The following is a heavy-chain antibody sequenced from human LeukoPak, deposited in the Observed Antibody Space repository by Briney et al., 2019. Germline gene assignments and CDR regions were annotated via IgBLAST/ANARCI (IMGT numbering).Heavy chain of an antibody. V-gene: IGHV4-39*07. J-gene: IGHJ4*02. Sequence: SETLSLTCTVSDGSISSSSYYWGWIRQPPGKGLEWIGSIYYSGSTYYNPSLKSRVTISVDTSKNQFFLKLSSVTAADTAVYYCAREFGYCSGGSCYFDYWGQGTLVTVSS. D-gene: IGHD2-15*01. CDR2: IYYSGST. CDR3: AREFGYCSGGSCYFDY. CDR1: DGSISSSSYY.